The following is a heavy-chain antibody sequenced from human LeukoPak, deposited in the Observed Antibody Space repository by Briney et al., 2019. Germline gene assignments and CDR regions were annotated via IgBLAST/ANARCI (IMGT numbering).Heavy chain of an antibody. Sequence: GGSLRLSCAASGFTVSSNYMSWVRQAPGKGLEWVSVIYSGGSTYYADSVKGRFTISRDNSKNTLYLQMNSLRAEDTAVYYCAREYGSGSYYNEGYWGQGTLVTVSS. CDR1: GFTVSSNY. CDR2: IYSGGST. D-gene: IGHD3-10*01. CDR3: AREYGSGSYYNEGY. V-gene: IGHV3-53*01. J-gene: IGHJ4*02.